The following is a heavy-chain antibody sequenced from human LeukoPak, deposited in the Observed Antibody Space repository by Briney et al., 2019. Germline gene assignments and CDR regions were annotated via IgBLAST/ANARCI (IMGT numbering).Heavy chain of an antibody. J-gene: IGHJ6*03. CDR3: AREIRVRYYYYMDV. D-gene: IGHD4-11*01. V-gene: IGHV4-4*07. CDR1: GGSISSYY. CDR2: IYTSGST. Sequence: PSETLSLTCTVSGGSISSYYWSWIRQPAGKGLEWIGRIYTSGSTNYNPSLKSRVTMSVDRSKNQFSLKLSSVTAADTAVYYCAREIRVRYYYYMDVWGKGTTVTVSS.